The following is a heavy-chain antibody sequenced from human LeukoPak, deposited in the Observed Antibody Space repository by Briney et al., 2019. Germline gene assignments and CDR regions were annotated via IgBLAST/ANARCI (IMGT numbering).Heavy chain of an antibody. Sequence: GGSLRLSCAASGFSFSSFSMNWVRQAPGKGLEWVSSISSSSNYIYYVESVKGRFTISRDNAKNSLYLQMNSLRAEDTAVYYCASSGYRSGNAFDIWGQGTMVTVSS. J-gene: IGHJ3*02. V-gene: IGHV3-21*01. CDR2: ISSSSNYI. CDR1: GFSFSSFS. D-gene: IGHD5-18*01. CDR3: ASSGYRSGNAFDI.